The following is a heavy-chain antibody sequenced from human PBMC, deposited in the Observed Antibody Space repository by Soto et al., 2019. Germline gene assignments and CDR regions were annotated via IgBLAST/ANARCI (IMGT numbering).Heavy chain of an antibody. CDR3: ARDPAP. CDR2: IYNSGST. CDR1: GGSISSGGYY. V-gene: IGHV4-31*01. Sequence: QVQLQESGPGLVKPSQTLSLTCTVSGGSISSGGYYWSWIRQHPGKGLEWIGYIYNSGSTYYNPSLQCVVTISADSSKNQFSLKLSSVTAAYTAVYYCARDPAPWGQGTLVTVSS. J-gene: IGHJ5*02.